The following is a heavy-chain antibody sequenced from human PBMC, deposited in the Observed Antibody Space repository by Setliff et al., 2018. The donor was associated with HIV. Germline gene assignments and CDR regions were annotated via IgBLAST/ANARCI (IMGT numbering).Heavy chain of an antibody. J-gene: IGHJ3*02. D-gene: IGHD1-1*01. CDR2: VYTTGGT. Sequence: SETLSLTCTVSGGSISSGIYYWIWLRQPAGKGLEWIGHVYTTGGTNYNPSLESRLTISVDTSMNQFSLRLSSVTAADTALYYCARAPTGVTNAFDIWGQGTMVTVSS. CDR3: ARAPTGVTNAFDI. V-gene: IGHV4-61*09. CDR1: GGSISSGIYY.